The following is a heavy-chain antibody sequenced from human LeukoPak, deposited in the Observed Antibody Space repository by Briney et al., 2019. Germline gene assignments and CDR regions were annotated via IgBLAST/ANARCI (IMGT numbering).Heavy chain of an antibody. CDR2: IIPIFGTA. J-gene: IGHJ4*02. D-gene: IGHD3-22*01. Sequence: SVKVSCKASGGTFSSYAISWVRQAPGQGLEWMGGIIPIFGTANYAQKFQGRVTITADESTSTAYMELSSLRSEDTAVYYCARDGSSYYDSSGYYPNFDYWGQGTLVTVSS. CDR3: ARDGSSYYDSSGYYPNFDY. CDR1: GGTFSSYA. V-gene: IGHV1-69*01.